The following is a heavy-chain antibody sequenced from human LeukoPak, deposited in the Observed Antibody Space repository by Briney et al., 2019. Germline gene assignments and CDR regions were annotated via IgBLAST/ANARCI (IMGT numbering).Heavy chain of an antibody. V-gene: IGHV4-59*12. D-gene: IGHD5-18*01. Sequence: PSETLSLTCTVSGGSISSYYWSWIRQPPGKGLEWIGYIYYSGSTYYNPSLKSRVTISVDTSKNQFSLKLSSVTAADTAVYYCARLSFGRGYSYGRDAFDIWGQGTMVTVSS. J-gene: IGHJ3*02. CDR3: ARLSFGRGYSYGRDAFDI. CDR2: IYYSGST. CDR1: GGSISSYY.